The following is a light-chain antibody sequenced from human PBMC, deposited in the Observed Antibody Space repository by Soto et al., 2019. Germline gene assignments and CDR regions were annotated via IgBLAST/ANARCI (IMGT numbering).Light chain of an antibody. Sequence: DIVMTQSPDSLAVPLGERATINCKSSQSVLYSSNNQNYLAWYQQKPGQPPKLVIYWASTRESGVPDRFSGSGSGTDFTLTISSLQAEDVAVYYCQQYYSTPYTFGQGTKLEIK. J-gene: IGKJ2*01. CDR2: WAS. CDR1: QSVLYSSNNQNY. CDR3: QQYYSTPYT. V-gene: IGKV4-1*01.